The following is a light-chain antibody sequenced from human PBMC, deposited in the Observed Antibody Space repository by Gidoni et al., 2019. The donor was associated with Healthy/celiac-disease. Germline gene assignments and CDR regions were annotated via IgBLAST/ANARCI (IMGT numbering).Light chain of an antibody. CDR1: SGINVGTYR. CDR3: MIWHSSASMV. V-gene: IGLV5-45*02. CDR2: YKSDSDK. Sequence: QAVLTQPSSLSASPGASASLTCTLRSGINVGTYRIYWYQQKPGSPPQYLLRYKSDSDKQQGSGVPSRFSGSKDASANAGILLISGLQSADEAAYYCMIWHSSASMVFGGGPKLPVL. J-gene: IGLJ3*02.